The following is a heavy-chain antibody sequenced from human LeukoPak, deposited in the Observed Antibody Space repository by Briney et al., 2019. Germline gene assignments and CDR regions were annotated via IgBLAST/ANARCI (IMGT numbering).Heavy chain of an antibody. CDR3: ARDGAAAANAGGDWFDP. CDR2: INHSGGST. Sequence: ASVTVSCKASGYTFNSYYMHWVRQAPGQGLEWMGIINHSGGSTSYAQKFQGRVTMTRDMSTSTVYMELSSLRSEDTAVYYCARDGAAAANAGGDWFDPWGQGTLVTVSS. D-gene: IGHD6-13*01. CDR1: GYTFNSYY. J-gene: IGHJ5*02. V-gene: IGHV1-46*02.